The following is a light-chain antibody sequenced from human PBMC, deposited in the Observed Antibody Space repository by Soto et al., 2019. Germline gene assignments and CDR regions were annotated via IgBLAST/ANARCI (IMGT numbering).Light chain of an antibody. J-gene: IGKJ1*01. CDR2: DAS. V-gene: IGKV3-20*01. CDR1: QSISSY. CDR3: QQYGSSPTT. Sequence: EIVLTQSPDTLSLSPGERATLSCRASQSISSYLAWYQQKRGQAPRLLIYDASNRATGIPARFSGSGSGTDFTLTISRLEPEDFAVYYCQQYGSSPTTFGQGTKVDIK.